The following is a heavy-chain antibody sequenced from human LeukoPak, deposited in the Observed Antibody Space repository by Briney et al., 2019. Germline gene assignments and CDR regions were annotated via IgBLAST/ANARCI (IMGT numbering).Heavy chain of an antibody. CDR1: GYTLTELS. V-gene: IGHV1-24*01. CDR2: FDPEDGET. CDR3: ATRPAARYGMDV. Sequence: AASVKVSCKVSGYTLTELSMHWVRQAPGKGLEWMGGFDPEDGETIYAQKFRGRVTMTEDTSTDTAYMELSSLRSEDTAVYYCATRPAARYGMDVWGKGTTVTVSS. J-gene: IGHJ6*04. D-gene: IGHD2-2*01.